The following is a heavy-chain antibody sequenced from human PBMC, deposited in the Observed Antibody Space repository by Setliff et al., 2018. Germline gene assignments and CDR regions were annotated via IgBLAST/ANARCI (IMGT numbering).Heavy chain of an antibody. CDR3: ARGPSFWSGDYMDV. Sequence: ETLSLTCTVSGGSISSSSYYWGWIRQPPGKGLEWIGSIYYSGSTYYNPSLKSRVTISVDTSKNQFSLKLSSVTAADTAVYYCARGPSFWSGDYMDVWGKGTTVTAP. J-gene: IGHJ6*03. CDR2: IYYSGST. CDR1: GGSISSSSYY. D-gene: IGHD3-3*01. V-gene: IGHV4-39*07.